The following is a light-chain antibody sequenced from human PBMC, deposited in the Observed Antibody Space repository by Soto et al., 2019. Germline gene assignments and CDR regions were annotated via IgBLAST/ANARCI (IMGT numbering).Light chain of an antibody. CDR3: QQFGGSPPSWT. V-gene: IGKV3-20*01. Sequence: ESVLTQSPGTLSLSPGERATLSCRASQSVSNNSLAWYQQKPGQAPRLLIYGASSRATGTPDRFSGSGSGTDFTLTISRLEPEDFAVYYCQQFGGSPPSWTFGQGTKVEI. CDR1: QSVSNNS. CDR2: GAS. J-gene: IGKJ1*01.